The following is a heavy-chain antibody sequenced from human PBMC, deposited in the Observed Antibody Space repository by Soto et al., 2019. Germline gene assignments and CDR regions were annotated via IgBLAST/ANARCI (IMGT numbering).Heavy chain of an antibody. CDR1: GGSFSGYY. CDR3: ARGPRAGNYYYGMDV. D-gene: IGHD5-12*01. V-gene: IGHV4-34*01. CDR2: INHSGST. Sequence: SETLSLTCTVNGGSFSGYYGSWIRQSPGEGLEWIGEINHSGSTSYNPSLKSRVSIAVDTSNNHLSLSLSDVTAADTALYYCARGPRAGNYYYGMDVWGQGTTVTV. J-gene: IGHJ6*02.